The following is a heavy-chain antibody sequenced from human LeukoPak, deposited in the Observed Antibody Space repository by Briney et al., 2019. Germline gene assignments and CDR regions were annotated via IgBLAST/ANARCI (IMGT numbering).Heavy chain of an antibody. CDR2: MNPNSGNT. J-gene: IGHJ4*02. CDR1: GYTFTSYD. CDR3: AREGNDSSGYLSY. V-gene: IGHV1-8*01. D-gene: IGHD3-22*01. Sequence: ASVTVSCKASGYTFTSYDINWVRQAPGQGLEWMGWMNPNSGNTGYAQKFQGRVTMTRNTSISTAYMELSSLRSEDTAVYYCAREGNDSSGYLSYWGQGTLVTVSS.